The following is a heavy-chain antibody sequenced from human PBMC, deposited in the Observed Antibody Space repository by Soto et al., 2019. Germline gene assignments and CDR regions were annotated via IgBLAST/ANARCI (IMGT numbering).Heavy chain of an antibody. J-gene: IGHJ4*02. CDR3: ARGSSSSSYYFDY. D-gene: IGHD6-6*01. V-gene: IGHV3-9*01. Sequence: ESGGGLVQPGRSLRLSCAASGFTFDDYAMHWVRQAPGKGLEWVSGISWNSGSIGYADSVKGRFTISRDNAKNSLYLQMNSLRAEDTALYYCARGSSSSSYYFDYWGQGTLVTVSS. CDR2: ISWNSGSI. CDR1: GFTFDDYA.